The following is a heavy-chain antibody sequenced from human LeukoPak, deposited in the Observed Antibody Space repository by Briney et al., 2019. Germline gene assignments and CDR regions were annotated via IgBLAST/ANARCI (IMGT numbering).Heavy chain of an antibody. V-gene: IGHV3-64D*06. CDR3: VKDLLTGYYPFDY. CDR2: ISTNGGST. J-gene: IGHJ4*02. D-gene: IGHD3-9*01. Sequence: GGSLRLSCAVSEFPFTRAWMTWVRQAPGKGLEYVSAISTNGGSTYYADSVKGRFTISRDNSKNTLYLQMSSLRAEDTAVYYCVKDLLTGYYPFDYWGQGTLVTVSS. CDR1: EFPFTRAW.